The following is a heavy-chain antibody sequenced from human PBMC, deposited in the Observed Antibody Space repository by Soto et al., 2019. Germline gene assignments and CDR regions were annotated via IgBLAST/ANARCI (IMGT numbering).Heavy chain of an antibody. J-gene: IGHJ3*02. V-gene: IGHV3-49*03. CDR3: TRAVRLSGDAFDI. D-gene: IGHD1-1*01. CDR1: GFTLSDYP. Sequence: PGGSLRLSCVTSGFTLSDYPMSWFRQAPGRGLEWVAYIRTAAYGGTTEYAASVRGRFTISRDDSENIASLQMNSLKTEDTAVYYCTRAVRLSGDAFDIWGQGTMVTVSS. CDR2: IRTAAYGGTT.